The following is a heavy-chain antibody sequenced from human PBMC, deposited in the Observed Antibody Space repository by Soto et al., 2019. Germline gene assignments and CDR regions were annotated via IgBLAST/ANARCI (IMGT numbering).Heavy chain of an antibody. CDR3: ARARGWAARLDY. Sequence: LRLSCAASGFTFSDYYMSCILQAPGKGLEWVSYISSSGSTIYYADSVKGRFTISRDNAKNSLYLQMNSLRAEDTAVYYCARARGWAARLDYWGQGTQVTVSS. V-gene: IGHV3-11*01. CDR2: ISSSGSTI. J-gene: IGHJ4*02. CDR1: GFTFSDYY. D-gene: IGHD6-6*01.